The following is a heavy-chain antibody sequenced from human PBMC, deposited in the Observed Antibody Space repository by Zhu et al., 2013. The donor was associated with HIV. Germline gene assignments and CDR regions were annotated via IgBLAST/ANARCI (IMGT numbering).Heavy chain of an antibody. CDR3: ARDVLLWFGDGDGMDV. V-gene: IGHV1-8*01. J-gene: IGHJ6*02. D-gene: IGHD3-10*01. CDR2: MNPNSGNT. CDR1: GYTFTSYD. Sequence: QVQLVQSGAEVKKPGASVKVSCKASGYTFTSYDINWVRQATGQGLEWMGWMNPNSGNTGYAQKFQGRVTMTRNTSISTAYMELSSLRSEDTAVYYCARDVLLWFGDGDGMDVWGQGTTVTVSS.